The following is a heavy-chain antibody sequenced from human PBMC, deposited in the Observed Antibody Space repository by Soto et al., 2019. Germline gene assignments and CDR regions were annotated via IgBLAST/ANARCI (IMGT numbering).Heavy chain of an antibody. Sequence: ASVKVSCKASGYTFTSYYMRWVRQAPGQGLEWMGIINPSGGSTSYAQKFQGRVTMTRDTSTSTVYMELSSLRSEDTAVYYCARDGIQRWLQPIGYYYGMDVWGQGTTVTVSS. D-gene: IGHD5-12*01. J-gene: IGHJ6*02. V-gene: IGHV1-46*01. CDR1: GYTFTSYY. CDR2: INPSGGST. CDR3: ARDGIQRWLQPIGYYYGMDV.